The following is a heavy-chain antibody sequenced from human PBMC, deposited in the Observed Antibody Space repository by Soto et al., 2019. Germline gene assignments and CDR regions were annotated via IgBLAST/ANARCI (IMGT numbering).Heavy chain of an antibody. CDR1: GFTFISYA. V-gene: IGHV3-23*01. CDR3: AKGTYYDFWSGHSDAFDI. D-gene: IGHD3-3*01. CDR2: ISGSGGST. Sequence: SGGSLRLSCAASGFTFISYAMSWVRQAPWKGLEWVSAISGSGGSTYYADSVKGRFTISRDNSKNTLYLQMNSLRAEDTAVYYCAKGTYYDFWSGHSDAFDIWGQGTMVTVSS. J-gene: IGHJ3*02.